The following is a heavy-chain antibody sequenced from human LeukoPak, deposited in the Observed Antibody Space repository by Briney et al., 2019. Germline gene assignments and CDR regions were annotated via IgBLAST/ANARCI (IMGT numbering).Heavy chain of an antibody. CDR2: IKQDGSEK. D-gene: IGHD1-26*01. V-gene: IGHV3-7*01. Sequence: PGGSLRLSCAASGFTFNNAWMTWVRQAPGKGLEWVANIKQDGSEKYYVDSVKGRFTISRDNAKNSLYLQMNSLRAEDTAVYYCARAGWSLGFDYWGQGTLVTVSS. J-gene: IGHJ4*02. CDR3: ARAGWSLGFDY. CDR1: GFTFNNAW.